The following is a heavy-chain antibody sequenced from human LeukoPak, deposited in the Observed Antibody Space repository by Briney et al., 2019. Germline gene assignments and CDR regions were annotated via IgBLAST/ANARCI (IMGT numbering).Heavy chain of an antibody. V-gene: IGHV3-33*01. Sequence: GGSLRLSCAASGFIFSSYGMHWVRQAPGKGLEWVAVISYDGSNKYYADSVKGRFTISRDNSKNTLYLQLNSLRAEDTAVYYCARRYCSSTSCYFLNWFNPWGQGTLVTAST. CDR1: GFIFSSYG. CDR2: ISYDGSNK. CDR3: ARRYCSSTSCYFLNWFNP. J-gene: IGHJ5*02. D-gene: IGHD2-2*01.